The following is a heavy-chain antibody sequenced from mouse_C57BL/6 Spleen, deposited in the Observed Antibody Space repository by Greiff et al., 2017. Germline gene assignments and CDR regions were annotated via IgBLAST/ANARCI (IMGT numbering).Heavy chain of an antibody. V-gene: IGHV5-4*01. Sequence: EVKVVESGGGLVKPGGSLKLSCAASGFTFSSYAMSWVRQTPEKRLEWVATISDGGSYTYYPDNVKGRFTISRDNAKNNLYLQMSHLKSEDTAMYYCAREGQLGNFDYWGQGTTLTVSS. CDR2: ISDGGSYT. CDR1: GFTFSSYA. J-gene: IGHJ2*01. CDR3: AREGQLGNFDY. D-gene: IGHD4-1*02.